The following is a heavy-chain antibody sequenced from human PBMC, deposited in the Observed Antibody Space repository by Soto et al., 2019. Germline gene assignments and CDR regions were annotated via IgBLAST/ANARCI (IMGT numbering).Heavy chain of an antibody. CDR3: ARDRGRGPHNWFDP. D-gene: IGHD1-26*01. Sequence: ASLKVSCKASGYTFTGYYMHWVRQAPGQGLEWMGWINPNSGGTNYAQKFQGWVTMTRDTSISTAYMELSRLRSDDTAVYYCARDRGRGPHNWFDPWRQGTLVTVSS. J-gene: IGHJ5*02. CDR2: INPNSGGT. V-gene: IGHV1-2*04. CDR1: GYTFTGYY.